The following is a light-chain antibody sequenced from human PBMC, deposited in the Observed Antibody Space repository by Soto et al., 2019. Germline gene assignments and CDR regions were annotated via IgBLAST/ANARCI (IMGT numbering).Light chain of an antibody. Sequence: QSVLTQPPSASGTPGQRVTISCSGTSSNIGRSFVYWYQQLPGTAPKLLIYRNNQRPSGVPDRFSGSKSGTSASLAISGLRSEDEADYYCAAWDDSLSGQGLFGGGTKVTVL. V-gene: IGLV1-47*01. J-gene: IGLJ2*01. CDR3: AAWDDSLSGQGL. CDR2: RNN. CDR1: SSNIGRSF.